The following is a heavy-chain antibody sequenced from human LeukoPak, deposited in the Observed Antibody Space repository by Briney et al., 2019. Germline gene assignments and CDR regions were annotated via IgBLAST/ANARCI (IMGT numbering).Heavy chain of an antibody. V-gene: IGHV4-59*01. CDR1: GGSISSYY. J-gene: IGHJ3*02. CDR2: IYYSGST. CDR3: ARAGYYLDAFYI. Sequence: PSETLSLTCTVSGGSISSYYWSWIRQPPGKGLEWIGYIYYSGSTNYNPSLKSRVTISVDTSKNQFSLKLSSVTAADTAGYYCARAGYYLDAFYIWGQGTMVTVSS. D-gene: IGHD1-26*01.